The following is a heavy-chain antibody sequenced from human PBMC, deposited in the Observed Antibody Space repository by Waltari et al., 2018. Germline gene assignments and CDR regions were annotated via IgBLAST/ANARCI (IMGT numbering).Heavy chain of an antibody. V-gene: IGHV4-59*08. CDR3: ARHFSGLGYYFDY. D-gene: IGHD3-16*01. CDR1: GGSINSYY. CDR2: IYYSGSA. Sequence: QVHLQESGPGLVKPSETLSLTCTVSGGSINSYYWSWIRQPPGKGLEWIAYIYYSGSANYNPSLKGRVTISVDTSKNQFSRNLTSVTAADTAVYYCARHFSGLGYYFDYWGLGTLVTVSS. J-gene: IGHJ4*02.